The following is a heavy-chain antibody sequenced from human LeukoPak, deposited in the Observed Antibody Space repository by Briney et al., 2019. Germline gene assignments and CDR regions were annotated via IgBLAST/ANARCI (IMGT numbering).Heavy chain of an antibody. J-gene: IGHJ4*02. Sequence: GESLKISCKGSGYSFTSYWIGWVRPMPGKGLEWMGIIYPGDSDTRYSPSFQGQVTISADKSISTAYLQWSSLKASDTAMYYCARRAFGVVIQDYFDYWGQGTLVTVSS. V-gene: IGHV5-51*01. D-gene: IGHD3-3*01. CDR2: IYPGDSDT. CDR3: ARRAFGVVIQDYFDY. CDR1: GYSFTSYW.